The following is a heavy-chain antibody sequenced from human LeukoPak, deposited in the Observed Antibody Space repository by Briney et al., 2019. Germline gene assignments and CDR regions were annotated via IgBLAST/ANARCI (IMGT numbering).Heavy chain of an antibody. CDR2: INHSGST. Sequence: PSETLSLTCTVSGGSISNYYWSWIRQPPGKGLEWIGEINHSGSTNYNPSLKSRVTISVDTSKNQFSLKLSSVTAADTAVYYCARGDTADLFGWFDPWGQGTLVTVSS. CDR1: GGSISNYY. J-gene: IGHJ5*02. CDR3: ARGDTADLFGWFDP. D-gene: IGHD5-18*01. V-gene: IGHV4-34*01.